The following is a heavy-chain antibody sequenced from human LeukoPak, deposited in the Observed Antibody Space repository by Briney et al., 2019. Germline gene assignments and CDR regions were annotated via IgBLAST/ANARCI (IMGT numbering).Heavy chain of an antibody. D-gene: IGHD1-1*01. CDR2: ISYSGST. CDR1: GGSISSYY. V-gene: IGHV4-59*01. J-gene: IGHJ5*02. CDR3: AREGTAGTNLNWFDP. Sequence: SETLSLTCTVSGGSISSYYWSWIRQPPGKGLEWIGYISYSGSTNFNPSLKSRVTISVDTSKNQFSLKLSSVSAADTAVYYCAREGTAGTNLNWFDPWGQGTLVTVSS.